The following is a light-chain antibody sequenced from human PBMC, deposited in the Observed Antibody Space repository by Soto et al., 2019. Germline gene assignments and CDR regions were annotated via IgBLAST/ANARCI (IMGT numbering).Light chain of an antibody. Sequence: DTQMTQSPSTLSASLGDRVTITCRASQTINSWLAWYQQKPGKAPKLLIYDASNLETGVPSRFSGSGSGTDFTFTISSLQPEDIATYYCQQYDNLPLTFGGGTKVDIK. CDR2: DAS. V-gene: IGKV1-33*01. CDR3: QQYDNLPLT. J-gene: IGKJ4*01. CDR1: QTINSW.